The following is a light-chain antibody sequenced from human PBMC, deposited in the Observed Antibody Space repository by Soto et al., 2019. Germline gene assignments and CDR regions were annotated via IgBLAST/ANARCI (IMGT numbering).Light chain of an antibody. CDR1: SSDVGGYDY. J-gene: IGLJ2*01. CDR2: DVS. V-gene: IGLV2-14*03. Sequence: QAVVTQPASVSGSPGQSITISCAGTSSDVGGYDYVSWYQQYPGKPPQLMIHDVSDRPSGVSNRFSGSKSGSTASLSISGLQAEDEADYYCSSYASSGTLLFGGGTKLTVL. CDR3: SSYASSGTLL.